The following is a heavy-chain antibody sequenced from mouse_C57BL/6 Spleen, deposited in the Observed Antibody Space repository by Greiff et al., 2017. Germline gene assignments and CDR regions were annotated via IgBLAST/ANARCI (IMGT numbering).Heavy chain of an antibody. D-gene: IGHD2-4*01. CDR1: GFSLTSYG. V-gene: IGHV2-3*01. CDR2: IWGDGST. Sequence: VQVVESGPGLVAPSQSLSITCTVSGFSLTSYGVSWVRQPPGKGLEWLGVIWGDGSTNYHSALISRLSISKDNSKSQVFLKLNSLQTDDTATYYCAKQGTYYDWGWFAYWGQGTLVTVSA. J-gene: IGHJ3*01. CDR3: AKQGTYYDWGWFAY.